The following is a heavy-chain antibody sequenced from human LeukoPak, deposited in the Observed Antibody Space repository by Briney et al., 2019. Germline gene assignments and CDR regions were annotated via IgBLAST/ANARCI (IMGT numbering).Heavy chain of an antibody. J-gene: IGHJ4*02. CDR3: AREDGITLV. V-gene: IGHV4-61*02. D-gene: IGHD3-10*01. CDR1: GDSISSGDFH. CDR2: IYTTGST. Sequence: SETLTLTCTVSGDSISSGDFHWSWIRQPAGKGLEWIGRIYTTGSTDYTPSLKSRVTISIDTSKNQFSLKLRSVTAADTAVYYCAREDGITLVWGQGTLVTVSS.